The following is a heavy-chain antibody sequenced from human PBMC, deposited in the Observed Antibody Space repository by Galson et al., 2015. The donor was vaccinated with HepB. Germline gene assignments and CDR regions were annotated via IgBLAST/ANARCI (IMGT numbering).Heavy chain of an antibody. D-gene: IGHD3-22*01. CDR2: ISSGDSTT. V-gene: IGHV3-48*03. J-gene: IGHJ3*02. Sequence: LEWVSYISSGDSTTYYADSVKGRFTISRDNSQNTLFLQMNSLRTEDTAIYYCAKVRGDYYYDTSGLDAFDIWGQGTMVTVSS. CDR3: AKVRGDYYYDTSGLDAFDI.